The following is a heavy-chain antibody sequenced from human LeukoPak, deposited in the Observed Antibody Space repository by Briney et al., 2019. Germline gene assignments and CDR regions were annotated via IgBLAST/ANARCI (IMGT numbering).Heavy chain of an antibody. CDR2: IIPIFGTA. J-gene: IGHJ5*02. CDR1: GGTFSSYT. Sequence: SVKVSCKASGGTFSSYTISWVRQAPGQGLEWMGGIIPIFGTANYAQKFQGRVTITTDESTSTAYMELSSLRSEDTAVYYCARGGYQLLWYWFDPWGQGTLVTVSS. CDR3: ARGGYQLLWYWFDP. D-gene: IGHD2-2*01. V-gene: IGHV1-69*05.